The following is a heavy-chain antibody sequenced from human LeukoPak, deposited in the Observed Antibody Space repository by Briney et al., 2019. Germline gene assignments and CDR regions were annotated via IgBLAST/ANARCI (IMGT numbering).Heavy chain of an antibody. CDR1: GFTFSSCA. CDR2: ISGSGGST. Sequence: PGGSLRLSCAASGFTFSSCAMSWVRQAPGKGLEWVSAISGSGGSTYYADSVKGRFTISRDNSKNTLYLQMNSLRAEDTAVYYYAKGSWESPAPVYPDYWGQGTLVTVSS. D-gene: IGHD2-8*01. CDR3: AKGSWESPAPVYPDY. V-gene: IGHV3-23*01. J-gene: IGHJ4*02.